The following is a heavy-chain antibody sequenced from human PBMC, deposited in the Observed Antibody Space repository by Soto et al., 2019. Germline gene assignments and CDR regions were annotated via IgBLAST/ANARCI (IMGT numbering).Heavy chain of an antibody. CDR2: ISGYNGNT. CDR3: AREAAAERNYYGLDV. CDR1: GYIFSRYG. V-gene: IGHV1-18*04. J-gene: IGHJ6*02. Sequence: QVQLVQSGPAVRKPGASVKGSCKAYGYIFSRYGISWVRQAPGQVLEWMAWISGYNGNTKFGERVQGRVNVTTDTYTSKAYMELRSLRSDDTAVYYCAREAAAERNYYGLDVWGQGTTVIVSS. D-gene: IGHD6-13*01.